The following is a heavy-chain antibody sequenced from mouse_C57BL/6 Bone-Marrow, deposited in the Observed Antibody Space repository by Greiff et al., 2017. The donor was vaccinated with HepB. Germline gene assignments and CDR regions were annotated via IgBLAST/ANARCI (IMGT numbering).Heavy chain of an antibody. CDR1: GFNIKDYY. V-gene: IGHV14-2*01. D-gene: IGHD1-1*01. CDR2: IDPEDGET. Sequence: VQLQQSGAELVKPGASVKLSCTASGFNIKDYYMHWVKQRTEQGLEWIGRIDPEDGETKYAQKFQGKATITADTSSNTAYLQLSSLTSEDTAVYYCARGYYGSSYAMDYWGQGTSVTVSS. CDR3: ARGYYGSSYAMDY. J-gene: IGHJ4*01.